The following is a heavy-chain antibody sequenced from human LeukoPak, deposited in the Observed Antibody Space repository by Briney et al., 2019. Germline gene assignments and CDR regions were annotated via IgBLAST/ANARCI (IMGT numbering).Heavy chain of an antibody. D-gene: IGHD3-22*01. CDR1: GGTFSSYA. Sequence: SVKVSCKASGGTFSSYAISWVRQAPGQGLEWMGGIIPIFGTANYAQKFQGRVTITADESTSTAYMELSSLRSEDTAVYYCAGQREGPTYYYDSSGYYFDAFDIWGQGTMVTVSS. CDR3: AGQREGPTYYYDSSGYYFDAFDI. J-gene: IGHJ3*02. CDR2: IIPIFGTA. V-gene: IGHV1-69*01.